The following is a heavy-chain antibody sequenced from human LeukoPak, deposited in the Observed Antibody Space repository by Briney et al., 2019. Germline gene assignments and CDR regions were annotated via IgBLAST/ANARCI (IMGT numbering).Heavy chain of an antibody. V-gene: IGHV1-69*13. CDR3: ARSGVVVVPAAMSHYYYYMDV. J-gene: IGHJ6*03. CDR1: RGIFTNYA. CDR2: IIPILGTA. Sequence: SVKVSCKASRGIFTNYAISWVRQAPGQGLEWMGGIIPILGTAIYAQKFQGRVTITADESTSTAYMELSSLRSEDTAVYYCARSGVVVVPAAMSHYYYYMDVWGKGTTVTISS. D-gene: IGHD2-2*01.